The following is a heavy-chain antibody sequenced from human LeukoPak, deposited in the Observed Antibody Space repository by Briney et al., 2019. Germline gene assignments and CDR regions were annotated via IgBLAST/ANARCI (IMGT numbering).Heavy chain of an antibody. Sequence: GASVKVSCKASGYSFTTYAMNWVRQAPGQGLEWMGWINTDTGNPTDAQGFTGRFVFSLDTSVSTAYLQIGSLKAEDTAVYYCARDLGSGSYFAFDIWGQGTMVTVSS. D-gene: IGHD3-10*01. CDR3: ARDLGSGSYFAFDI. CDR1: GYSFTTYA. V-gene: IGHV7-4-1*01. J-gene: IGHJ3*02. CDR2: INTDTGNP.